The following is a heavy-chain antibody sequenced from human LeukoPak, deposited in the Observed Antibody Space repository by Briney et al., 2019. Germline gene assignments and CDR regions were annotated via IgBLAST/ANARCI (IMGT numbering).Heavy chain of an antibody. V-gene: IGHV1-24*01. CDR3: ATPSHRSGWYALRKPTGSFDF. CDR2: FDPAAGEA. Sequence: ASVKVSCKVSGYILSELSIHWVRQAPGKGLEWMGGFDPAAGEAIYTQRFQDRVTMTEDTSTDTAYMELSSLRSDDTAVYYCATPSHRSGWYALRKPTGSFDFWGQGTLVSVSS. J-gene: IGHJ4*02. D-gene: IGHD6-19*01. CDR1: GYILSELS.